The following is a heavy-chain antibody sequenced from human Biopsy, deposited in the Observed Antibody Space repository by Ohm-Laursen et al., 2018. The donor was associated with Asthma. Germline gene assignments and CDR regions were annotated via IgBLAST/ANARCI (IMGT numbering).Heavy chain of an antibody. CDR2: ISWNSATI. CDR1: GFKFDEYT. CDR3: AKVRSDWVITESFDY. Sequence: RSLRLSCAASGFKFDEYTMHWVRQAPGKGLEWVSGISWNSATIGYADSVEGRFTISRDNAKNSVFLHMDGLRPEDTAFYYCAKVRSDWVITESFDYWGQGVLVTVSS. D-gene: IGHD3-22*01. V-gene: IGHV3-9*01. J-gene: IGHJ4*02.